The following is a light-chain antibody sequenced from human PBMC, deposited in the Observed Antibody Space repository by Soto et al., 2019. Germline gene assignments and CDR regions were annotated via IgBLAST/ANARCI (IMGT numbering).Light chain of an antibody. Sequence: DIQMTQSPSSLSASVGDRVTITCRASQSISSYLNWYQQKPGKAPKLLIYDASSLESGVPSRFSGSGSGTEFTLTISSLQPDDFATIYCQQTYTTPWTFGQGTKVDIK. CDR3: QQTYTTPWT. V-gene: IGKV1-39*01. CDR2: DAS. J-gene: IGKJ1*01. CDR1: QSISSY.